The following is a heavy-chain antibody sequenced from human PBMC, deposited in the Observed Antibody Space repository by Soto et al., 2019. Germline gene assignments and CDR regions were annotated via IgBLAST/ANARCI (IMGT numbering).Heavy chain of an antibody. D-gene: IGHD3-3*01. CDR3: AREVRVRFLEWLPTPPYYYYGMDV. CDR2: IWYDGSNK. Sequence: GGSLRLSCAASGFTFSSYGMHWVRQAPGKGLEWVAVIWYDGSNKYYADSVKGRFTISRDNSKNTLYLQMNSLRAEDTAVYYCAREVRVRFLEWLPTPPYYYYGMDVWGQGTTVTVSS. J-gene: IGHJ6*02. V-gene: IGHV3-33*01. CDR1: GFTFSSYG.